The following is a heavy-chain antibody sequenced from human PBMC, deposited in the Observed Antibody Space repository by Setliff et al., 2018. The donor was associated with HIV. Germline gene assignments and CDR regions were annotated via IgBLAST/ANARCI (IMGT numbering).Heavy chain of an antibody. D-gene: IGHD3-16*01. CDR3: ASIEVGGVLSYSYYYMDV. CDR1: GGSISSGSYY. CDR2: IYISGSA. J-gene: IGHJ6*03. V-gene: IGHV4-61*02. Sequence: PSETLSLTCTVSGGSISSGSYYWSWIRQPAGKGLEWIGRIYISGSANYNPSLKSRVTISVDTSKNQFSLKLSSVTAADTAVYYCASIEVGGVLSYSYYYMDVWGKGTTVTVSS.